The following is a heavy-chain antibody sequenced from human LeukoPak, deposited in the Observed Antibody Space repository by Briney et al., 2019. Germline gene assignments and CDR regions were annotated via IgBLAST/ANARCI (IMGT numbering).Heavy chain of an antibody. CDR1: GFIFSSHW. Sequence: PGGSLRLSCAGSGFIFSSHWMIWVRQAPGKGLEWVANIKQDGSEKYYVDSVKGRFTISRDNTKNSMYLEMNSLRAEDTAVYYCVRYRDGEYDFWGQGSLVTVSS. J-gene: IGHJ4*02. D-gene: IGHD4-17*01. V-gene: IGHV3-7*01. CDR2: IKQDGSEK. CDR3: VRYRDGEYDF.